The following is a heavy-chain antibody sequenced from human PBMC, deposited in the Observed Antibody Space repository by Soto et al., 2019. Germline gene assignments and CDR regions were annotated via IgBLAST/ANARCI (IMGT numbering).Heavy chain of an antibody. D-gene: IGHD5-12*01. Sequence: PGESLKISCEGSGYNFNTYWIGWVRQMPGKGLEWMALIYPGDSDTRYSPSFDGQVTLSVDRSISTAYLQWSSLKASDTAIYYCATSTVSYVDIVSSTTRGYFDHWGQGTLVTVS. J-gene: IGHJ4*02. CDR1: GYNFNTYW. CDR3: ATSTVSYVDIVSSTTRGYFDH. CDR2: IYPGDSDT. V-gene: IGHV5-51*01.